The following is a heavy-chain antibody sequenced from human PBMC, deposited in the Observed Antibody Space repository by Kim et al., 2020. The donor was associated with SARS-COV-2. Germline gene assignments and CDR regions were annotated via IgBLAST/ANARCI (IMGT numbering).Heavy chain of an antibody. CDR2: INTGGSKS. D-gene: IGHD3-3*02. CDR3: ATTHFYGLYV. J-gene: IGHJ6*02. V-gene: IGHV3-11*01. CDR1: GFTFSDFY. Sequence: GGSPRLSCEASGFTFSDFYMSWMRQAPGKGLEWISDINTGGSKSSYADSVKGRFTTSRDNSKNALYLQMNSLRADDTAVYYCATTHFYGLYVWGQGTTVTVSS.